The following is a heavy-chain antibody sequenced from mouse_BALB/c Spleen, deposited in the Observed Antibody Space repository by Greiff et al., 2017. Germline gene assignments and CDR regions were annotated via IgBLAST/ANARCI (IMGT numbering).Heavy chain of an antibody. CDR1: GFTFSSYY. CDR2: INSNGGST. D-gene: IGHD4-1*01. Sequence: EVKLMESGGGLVKLGGSLKLSCAASGFTFSSYYMSWVRQTPEKRLELVAAINSNGGSTYYPDTVKGRFTISRDNAKNTLYLQMSSLKSEDTALYYCARHQTGTRYFDYWGQGTTLTVSS. J-gene: IGHJ2*01. V-gene: IGHV5-6-2*01. CDR3: ARHQTGTRYFDY.